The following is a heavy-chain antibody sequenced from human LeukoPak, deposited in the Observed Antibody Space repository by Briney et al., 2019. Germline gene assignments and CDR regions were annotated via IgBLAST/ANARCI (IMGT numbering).Heavy chain of an antibody. J-gene: IGHJ4*02. CDR1: GDSMSSSSYY. Sequence: PSETLSLTCTISGDSMSSSSYYWGWIRQAPGKGLEWIGSIYYSGTTYYNPSLKSRVTISMDTPKNQFSLKLSSVSAADTAVYYCARDPPAHSGYEFDYWGQGTLVTVSA. D-gene: IGHD5-12*01. V-gene: IGHV4-39*07. CDR2: IYYSGTT. CDR3: ARDPPAHSGYEFDY.